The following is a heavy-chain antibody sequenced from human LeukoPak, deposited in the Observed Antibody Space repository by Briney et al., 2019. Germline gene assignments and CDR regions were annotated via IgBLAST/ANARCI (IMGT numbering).Heavy chain of an antibody. V-gene: IGHV4-39*01. J-gene: IGHJ4*02. CDR1: GGSISSSSYY. Sequence: SETLSLTCTLYGGSISSSSYYWGWIRQPPGKGLEWIGSMYYSGSTYYNPTLRSRVSISVDTSKNQFSLKLTSVTAADTAVYYCARGGAIAATIYSYWGQGTLVTVSS. CDR3: ARGGAIAATIYSY. D-gene: IGHD5-12*01. CDR2: MYYSGST.